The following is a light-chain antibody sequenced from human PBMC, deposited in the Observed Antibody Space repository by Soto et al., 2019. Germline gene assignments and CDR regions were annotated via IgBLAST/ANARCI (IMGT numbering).Light chain of an antibody. CDR2: EVS. Sequence: QSALTQPASVSGSPGQSITISCTGTSXDVGGYNSVSWFQQHPSKAPKLIIYEVSHRPSGVSIRFSGSKSGNTASLTISGLQAEDEADYYCNSYRHSTTLVFGTGTKVTVL. CDR3: NSYRHSTTLV. J-gene: IGLJ1*01. CDR1: SXDVGGYNS. V-gene: IGLV2-14*01.